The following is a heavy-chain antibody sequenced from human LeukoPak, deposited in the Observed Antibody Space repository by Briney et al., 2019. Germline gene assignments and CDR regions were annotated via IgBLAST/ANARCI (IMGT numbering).Heavy chain of an antibody. D-gene: IGHD4-11*01. J-gene: IGHJ4*02. CDR3: ARHGGTRITLLEVFYFDN. V-gene: IGHV3-7*01. CDR2: IRQDGSDK. CDR1: GFTFSSHW. Sequence: GGSLRLSCAASGFTFSSHWMSWVRQAPGKGLEWVANIRQDGSDKYYVDSVKGRFTISRDNAKNSLYLQMNSLRAEDTAVYYCARHGGTRITLLEVFYFDNWAREPWSPSPQ.